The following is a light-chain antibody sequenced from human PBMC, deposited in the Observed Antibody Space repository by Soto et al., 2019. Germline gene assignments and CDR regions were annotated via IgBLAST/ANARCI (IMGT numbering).Light chain of an antibody. CDR2: DTS. Sequence: QAVVTQEPSLIVSPGGTVTLTFGSSTGAVTSGHYPYWFQQKPGQAPKTLIFDTSNKHSWTPARFSGSLLGGKAALTLSGAQPEDEAEYYCLLSYGGGRSYVFGSGTKLTVL. J-gene: IGLJ1*01. CDR3: LLSYGGGRSYV. CDR1: TGAVTSGHY. V-gene: IGLV7-46*01.